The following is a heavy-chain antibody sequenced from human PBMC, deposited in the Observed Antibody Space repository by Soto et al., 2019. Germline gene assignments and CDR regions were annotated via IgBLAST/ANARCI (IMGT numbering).Heavy chain of an antibody. D-gene: IGHD6-19*01. CDR1: GFTFSSYA. CDR3: AKDTIAVAAYYYYYGMDV. Sequence: PGGSLRLSCAASGFTFSSYAMSWVRQAPGKGLEWVSGISGSGGSTYYADSVKGRFTISRDNSKNMLYLQMNSLRAEDTAVYYCAKDTIAVAAYYYYYGMDVWGQGTTVTVSS. J-gene: IGHJ6*02. CDR2: ISGSGGST. V-gene: IGHV3-23*01.